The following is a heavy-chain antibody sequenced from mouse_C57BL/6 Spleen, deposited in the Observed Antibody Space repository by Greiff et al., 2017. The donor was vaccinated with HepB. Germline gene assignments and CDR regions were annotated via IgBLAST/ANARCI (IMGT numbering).Heavy chain of an antibody. CDR2: IDPSDSYT. CDR3: ARNYGSSYNAKDY. J-gene: IGHJ4*01. CDR1: GYTFTSYW. Sequence: VQLQQSGAELVMPGASVKLSCKASGYTFTSYWMHWVKQRPGQGLEWIGEIDPSDSYTNYNQKFKGKSTLTVDKSSSTAYMQLSSLTSEDSAVYDCARNYGSSYNAKDYWGQGTSVTVSS. D-gene: IGHD1-1*01. V-gene: IGHV1-69*01.